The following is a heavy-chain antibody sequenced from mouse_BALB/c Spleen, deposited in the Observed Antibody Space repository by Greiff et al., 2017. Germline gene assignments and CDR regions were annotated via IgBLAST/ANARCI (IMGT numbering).Heavy chain of an antibody. J-gene: IGHJ4*01. D-gene: IGHD1-1*01. CDR2: IDPENGDT. V-gene: IGHV14-4*02. CDR1: GFNIKDYY. Sequence: EVKLQESGAELVRSGASVKLSCTASGFNIKDYYMHWVKQRPEQGLEWIGWIDPENGDTEYAPKFQGKATMTADTSSNTAYLQLSSLTSEDTAVYYCKGDLLLAMDYWGQGTSVTVSS. CDR3: KGDLLLAMDY.